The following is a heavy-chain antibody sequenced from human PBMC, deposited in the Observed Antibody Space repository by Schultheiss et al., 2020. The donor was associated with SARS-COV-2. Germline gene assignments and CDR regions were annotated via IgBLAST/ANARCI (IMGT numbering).Heavy chain of an antibody. Sequence: GGSLRLSCAASGFTFSSYSMNWVRQAPGKGLEWVSSISSSSSYIYYADSVKGRFTISRDNAKNSLYLQMNSLRAEDTAVYYCARLKRGSSGYFDYWGQGTLVTVSS. D-gene: IGHD3-22*01. CDR3: ARLKRGSSGYFDY. CDR1: GFTFSSYS. V-gene: IGHV3-21*01. CDR2: ISSSSSYI. J-gene: IGHJ4*02.